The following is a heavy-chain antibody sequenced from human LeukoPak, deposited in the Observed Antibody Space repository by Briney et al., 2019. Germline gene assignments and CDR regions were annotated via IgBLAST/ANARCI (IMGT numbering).Heavy chain of an antibody. CDR1: GFTFSSYS. V-gene: IGHV3-21*01. J-gene: IGHJ4*02. Sequence: GGSLRLSCAASGFTFSSYSMNWVRHAPGKGLEWVSSISSSSSYIIYADSVKGRFTISRDNAKNSLYLQMNSLRAEDTAVYYCARGATGTTALVDCWGQGTLVTVSS. D-gene: IGHD1-1*01. CDR3: ARGATGTTALVDC. CDR2: ISSSSSYI.